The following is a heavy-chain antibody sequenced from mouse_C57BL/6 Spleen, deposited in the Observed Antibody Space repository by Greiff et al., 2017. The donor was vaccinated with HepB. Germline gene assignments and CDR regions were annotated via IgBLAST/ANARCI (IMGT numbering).Heavy chain of an antibody. V-gene: IGHV1-76*01. CDR3: ARGSYDGWFAY. J-gene: IGHJ3*01. D-gene: IGHD2-12*01. Sequence: QVQLQQSGAELVRPGASVKLSCKASGYTFTDYYINWVKQRPGQGLEWIARIYPGSGNTYYNEKFKGKATLTAEKSSSTAYMQLSSLTSEDSAVYFCARGSYDGWFAYWGQGTLVTVSA. CDR2: IYPGSGNT. CDR1: GYTFTDYY.